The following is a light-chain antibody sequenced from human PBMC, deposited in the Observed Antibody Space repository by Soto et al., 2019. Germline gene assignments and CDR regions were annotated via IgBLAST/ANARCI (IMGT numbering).Light chain of an antibody. Sequence: EILMTQSPATLSVSPGERVILSCRASQSVGSTLAWYQQKPGQAPRHLIRGASTRATGVPARFSGSGSGTELALTLSRLQSEGCAVAYCKRSSNSLTFGRGTTQEIK. V-gene: IGKV3-15*01. CDR3: KRSSNSLT. J-gene: IGKJ4*01. CDR1: QSVGST. CDR2: GAS.